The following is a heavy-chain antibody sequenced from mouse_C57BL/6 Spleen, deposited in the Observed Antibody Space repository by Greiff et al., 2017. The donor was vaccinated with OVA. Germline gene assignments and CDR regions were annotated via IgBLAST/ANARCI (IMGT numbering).Heavy chain of an antibody. Sequence: QVQLKESGPGLVQPSQSLSITCTVSGFSLTSYGVHWVRQSPGKGLEWLGVIWSGGSTDYNAAFISRLSISKDNSKSQVFFKMNSLQADDTAIYYCARNGGSSYRWYFDVWGTGTTVTVSS. J-gene: IGHJ1*03. CDR3: ARNGGSSYRWYFDV. CDR2: IWSGGST. V-gene: IGHV2-2*01. D-gene: IGHD1-1*01. CDR1: GFSLTSYG.